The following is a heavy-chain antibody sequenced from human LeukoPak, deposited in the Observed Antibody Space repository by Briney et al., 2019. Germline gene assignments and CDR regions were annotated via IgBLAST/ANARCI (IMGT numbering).Heavy chain of an antibody. CDR1: GFAFSNYA. Sequence: PGGSLRLSCATSGFAFSNYAMSWVRQAPGKGLEWASVISGSGGSTYYADSVKGRFTISRDNSKSTLYLQMNSLRAEDTAVYYCAKDSNYYGSGTYSKGPVDYWGQGTLVTVS. CDR2: ISGSGGST. D-gene: IGHD3-10*01. V-gene: IGHV3-23*01. CDR3: AKDSNYYGSGTYSKGPVDY. J-gene: IGHJ4*02.